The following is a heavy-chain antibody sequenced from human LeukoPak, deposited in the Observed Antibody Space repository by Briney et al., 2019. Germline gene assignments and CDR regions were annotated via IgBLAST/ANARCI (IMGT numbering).Heavy chain of an antibody. D-gene: IGHD2-2*01. V-gene: IGHV3-23*01. J-gene: IGHJ6*02. Sequence: LPGGSLRLSCAASAFTFSSYAMSWVRQAPGKGLEWVSSISGSGGSSYYADSVKGRFTISRDNAKNSLYLQMNSLRAEDTAVYYCARDGGYCSSTSCYLRYYYYYGMDVWGQGTTVTVSS. CDR2: ISGSGGSS. CDR1: AFTFSSYA. CDR3: ARDGGYCSSTSCYLRYYYYYGMDV.